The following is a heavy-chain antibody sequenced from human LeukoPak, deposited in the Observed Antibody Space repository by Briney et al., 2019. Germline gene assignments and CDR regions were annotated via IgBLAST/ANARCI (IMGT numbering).Heavy chain of an antibody. J-gene: IGHJ4*02. CDR3: VRAAMPYIINGRRFDY. CDR2: SGTVGDT. D-gene: IGHD2-2*01. V-gene: IGHV3-13*04. Sequence: GGSLRLSCAASGFTSSAYDMHWVRQITGGGLGWVSTSGTVGDTFYSDSVKGRFTISRENAKNSVHLQMNSLRVEDSAIYFCVRAAMPYIINGRRFDYWGQGTLVTVSS. CDR1: GFTSSAYD.